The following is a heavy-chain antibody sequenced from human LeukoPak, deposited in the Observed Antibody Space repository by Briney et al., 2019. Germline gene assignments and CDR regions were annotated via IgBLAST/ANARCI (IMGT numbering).Heavy chain of an antibody. CDR2: IKQDGSET. CDR1: GFTFSTYG. J-gene: IGHJ3*02. V-gene: IGHV3-7*01. Sequence: GGSLRLSCAASGFTFSTYGMSWVRQAPGKGLEWVANIKQDGSETYVDSVKGRFTLSRDNVKNSLYLQMNSLRANDTAVYYCARDGPNAPNEIWGQGTMVTVSS. CDR3: ARDGPNAPNEI.